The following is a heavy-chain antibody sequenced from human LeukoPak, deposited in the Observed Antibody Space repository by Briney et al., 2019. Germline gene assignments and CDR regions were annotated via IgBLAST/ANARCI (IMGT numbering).Heavy chain of an antibody. CDR1: GGSISSYY. J-gene: IGHJ4*02. CDR2: IYTSGSP. D-gene: IGHD6-19*01. Sequence: SETLSLTCTVSGGSISSYYWSWIRQPPGKGLEWIGYIYTSGSPNYNPSLKSRVAISVDTSKNQFSLRLSSVTAADTAVYYCARGDRSGWYVARYWGQGTLVTVSS. V-gene: IGHV4-4*09. CDR3: ARGDRSGWYVARY.